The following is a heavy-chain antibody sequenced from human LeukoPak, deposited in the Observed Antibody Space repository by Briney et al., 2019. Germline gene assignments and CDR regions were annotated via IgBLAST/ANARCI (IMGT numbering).Heavy chain of an antibody. J-gene: IGHJ4*02. CDR3: ARGLTYYDYVWGSYRSSYFDY. V-gene: IGHV4-39*06. CDR2: INHSGST. CDR1: GGSISSSSYY. Sequence: SETLSLTCTVSGGSISSSSYYWSWIRQPPGKGLEWIGEINHSGSTNYNPSLKSRVTISVDTSKNQFPLKLSSVTAADTAVYYCARGLTYYDYVWGSYRSSYFDYWGQGTLVTVSS. D-gene: IGHD3-16*02.